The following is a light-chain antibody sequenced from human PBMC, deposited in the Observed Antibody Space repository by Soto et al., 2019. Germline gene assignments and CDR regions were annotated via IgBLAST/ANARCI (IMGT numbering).Light chain of an antibody. J-gene: IGKJ2*03. CDR3: QQYSTYSMYS. V-gene: IGKV1-5*03. CDR1: QSISKW. CDR2: EAS. Sequence: DIQMTQSPSTLSASVGDRVTITCRASQSISKWLAWYQQKPGKAPKLLIYEASSLEAGVPSRFSGSRSEIEFTLTISSLQSDDSGTYYCQQYSTYSMYSFGQGTKLETK.